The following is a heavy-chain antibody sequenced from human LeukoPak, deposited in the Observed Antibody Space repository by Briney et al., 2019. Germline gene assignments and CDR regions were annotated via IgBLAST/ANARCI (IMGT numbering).Heavy chain of an antibody. CDR2: ISGSGGST. Sequence: GGSLRLSCAASGFTFSSYAMSWVRQAPGKGLEWVSAISGSGGSTYYADSVKGRFTISRDNSKNTLYLQMNSLRAEDTAVYYCAKDNSYYYGSGSYSSYWGQGTLVTVSS. V-gene: IGHV3-23*01. D-gene: IGHD3-10*01. CDR1: GFTFSSYA. J-gene: IGHJ4*02. CDR3: AKDNSYYYGSGSYSSY.